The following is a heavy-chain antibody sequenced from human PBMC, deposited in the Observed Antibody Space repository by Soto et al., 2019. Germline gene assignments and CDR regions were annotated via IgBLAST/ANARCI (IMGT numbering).Heavy chain of an antibody. J-gene: IGHJ3*02. Sequence: PXESLKISCKGSGYSFPDYWIGWVRQMPGKGLEWMGVIYPDDSDARYSPSFQGQVTISADKSITTAYLQWSSLKASDTAMYYCARHSNGASYHWAFDIWGQGKMVTVSS. CDR3: ARHSNGASYHWAFDI. CDR2: IYPDDSDA. V-gene: IGHV5-51*01. D-gene: IGHD2-8*01. CDR1: GYSFPDYW.